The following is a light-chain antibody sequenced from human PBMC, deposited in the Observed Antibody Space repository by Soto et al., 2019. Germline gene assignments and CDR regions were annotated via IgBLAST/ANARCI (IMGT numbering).Light chain of an antibody. CDR2: DAY. CDR3: QQRSDSLPIN. J-gene: IGKJ4*01. CDR1: QSVFGY. V-gene: IGKV3-11*01. Sequence: EVVLTQSPATLSLSPGARATLSCRASQSVFGYLAWYQHKPGQAPRLLIYDAYKRATGVPARFSGGGSETDFRFILISLEPEDFAVYYCQQRSDSLPINFGEGTKVEI.